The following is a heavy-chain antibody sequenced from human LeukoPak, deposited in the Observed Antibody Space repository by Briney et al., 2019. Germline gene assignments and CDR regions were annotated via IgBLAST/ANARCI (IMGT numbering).Heavy chain of an antibody. CDR2: INWNGGST. D-gene: IGHD5-18*01. Sequence: GGSLRLSCAASGFTFDDYGMSWVRQAPGKGLEWVSGINWNGGSTGYADSVKGRFTISRDNSKNTLYLQMNSLRAEDTAIYYCAKQDTSMDYFDYWGRGTLVSVSS. CDR3: AKQDTSMDYFDY. V-gene: IGHV3-20*04. J-gene: IGHJ4*02. CDR1: GFTFDDYG.